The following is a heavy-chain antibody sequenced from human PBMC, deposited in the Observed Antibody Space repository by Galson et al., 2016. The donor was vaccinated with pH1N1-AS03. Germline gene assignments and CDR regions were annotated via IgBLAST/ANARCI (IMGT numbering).Heavy chain of an antibody. D-gene: IGHD1-1*01. CDR2: TYCRSKWYN. CDR1: GDSVSSNIDA. CDR3: ARGRYSAFDI. Sequence: CAISGDSVSSNIDAWNWIRQSPSGGLEWLGWTYCRSKWYNDYAVSVKSRITINTDTSKNQFSLQLNPVTPEDTAVYYCARGRYSAFDIWGQGTMVTVSP. V-gene: IGHV6-1*01. J-gene: IGHJ3*02.